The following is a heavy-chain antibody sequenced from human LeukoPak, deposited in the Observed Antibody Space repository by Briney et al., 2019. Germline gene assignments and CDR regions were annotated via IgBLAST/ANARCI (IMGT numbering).Heavy chain of an antibody. CDR2: IYTSGNT. CDR1: GGSISSYY. Sequence: PSDTLSLTCSVSGGSISSYYWNWIRQPAGKGLEWIGRIYTSGNTDYSTSLKSRVTMSVDTSKNQFSLKLSSVTAADTAVYYCARSYSSNWSGICEYRGQGTLVTVSS. CDR3: ARSYSSNWSGICEY. J-gene: IGHJ4*02. D-gene: IGHD6-13*01. V-gene: IGHV4-4*07.